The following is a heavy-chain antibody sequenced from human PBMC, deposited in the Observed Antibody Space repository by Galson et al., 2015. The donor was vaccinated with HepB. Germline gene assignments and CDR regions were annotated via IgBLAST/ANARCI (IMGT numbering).Heavy chain of an antibody. V-gene: IGHV1-58*01. CDR3: AAKSVGADYYDSSGYYVPGAFDI. CDR2: IVVGSGNT. CDR1: GFTFTSSA. D-gene: IGHD3-22*01. Sequence: SVKVSCKASGFTFTSSAVQWVRQARGQRLEWIGWIVVGSGNTNYAQKFQERVTITRDMSTSTAYMELSSLRSEDTAVYYCAAKSVGADYYDSSGYYVPGAFDIWGQGTMVTVSS. J-gene: IGHJ3*02.